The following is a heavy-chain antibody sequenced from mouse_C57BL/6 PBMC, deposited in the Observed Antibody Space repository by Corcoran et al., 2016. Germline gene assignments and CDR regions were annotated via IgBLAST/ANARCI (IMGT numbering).Heavy chain of an antibody. V-gene: IGHV1-75*01. CDR3: ASNYDYAMDY. D-gene: IGHD2-1*01. J-gene: IGHJ4*01. CDR1: GYNFTDNY. Sequence: QVQLQQSGPELVKPGASVKISCKDSGYNFTDNYINWVKQRPGQVREWNGWIFPGSGSTYYNEKFKGKATLTADKSSSTAYMLLSSLTSEDSAVYFCASNYDYAMDYWGQGTSVTVSS. CDR2: IFPGSGST.